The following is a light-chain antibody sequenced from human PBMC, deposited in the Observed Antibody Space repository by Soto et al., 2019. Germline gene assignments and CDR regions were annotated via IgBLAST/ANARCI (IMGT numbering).Light chain of an antibody. J-gene: IGKJ2*01. V-gene: IGKV1-5*01. CDR2: DAS. CDR3: QQYNSYLYT. CDR1: QSISSW. Sequence: DIQMTQSPFTLSAFVGDRVTITCRASQSISSWLAWYQQKPGKAPKLLIYDASSLESGVPSRFSGSGSGTEFTLTISSLQPDDFATYYCQQYNSYLYTFGQGTKLEIK.